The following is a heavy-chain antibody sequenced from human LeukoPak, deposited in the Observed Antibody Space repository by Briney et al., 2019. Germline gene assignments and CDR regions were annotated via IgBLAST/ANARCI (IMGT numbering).Heavy chain of an antibody. CDR3: AKASVAIPQYCNS. V-gene: IGHV3-23*01. Sequence: GGSLRLSCEASGFTFGNYAMNWVRQAPGKGLEWVSTISGTGSSTYYADSAKGRFTISRDNSKDTLFLQLNSLTTADTAMYFCAKASVAIPQYCNSWGQGTLVTVSS. D-gene: IGHD2-2*02. J-gene: IGHJ5*02. CDR1: GFTFGNYA. CDR2: ISGTGSST.